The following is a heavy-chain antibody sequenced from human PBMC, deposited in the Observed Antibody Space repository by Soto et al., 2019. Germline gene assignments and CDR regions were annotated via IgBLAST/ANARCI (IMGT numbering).Heavy chain of an antibody. J-gene: IGHJ6*02. D-gene: IGHD3-9*01. CDR3: AKAPKNYDILTGYYLSLSPYYYGMDV. V-gene: IGHV3-23*01. Sequence: PGGSLRLSCAASGFTFSSYAMSWVRQAPGKGLEWVSAISGSGGSTYYADSVKGRFTISRDNSKNTLYLQMNSLRAEDTAVYYCAKAPKNYDILTGYYLSLSPYYYGMDVWGQGTTVTVSS. CDR2: ISGSGGST. CDR1: GFTFSSYA.